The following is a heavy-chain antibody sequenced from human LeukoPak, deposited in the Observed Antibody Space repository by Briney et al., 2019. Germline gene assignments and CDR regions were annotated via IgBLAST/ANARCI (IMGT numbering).Heavy chain of an antibody. CDR2: IQYDGAKD. CDR1: GFTFSDFG. V-gene: IGHV3-30*02. Sequence: SGGSLRLSCTASGFTFSDFGMHWVRQAPGKGLEWVAFIQYDGAKDYYADSVRGRFTVSRDNSKNTMYPQMNGLSADDSALYYCAKDQAGGWGQGTLVTVSS. D-gene: IGHD6-19*01. CDR3: AKDQAGG. J-gene: IGHJ4*02.